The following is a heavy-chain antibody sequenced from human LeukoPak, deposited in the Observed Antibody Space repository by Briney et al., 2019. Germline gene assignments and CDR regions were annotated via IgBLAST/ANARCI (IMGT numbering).Heavy chain of an antibody. D-gene: IGHD3-22*01. CDR2: INPNSGGT. J-gene: IGHJ4*02. V-gene: IGHV1-2*02. Sequence: GASVKVSCKASGYTFTGYYMHWVRQAPGQGLEWMGWINPNSGGTNYAQKFQGRVTMTRDTSISTAYMELSRLRSDDTAVYYCARDLSDYYDSSGYYYGWDYWGQGTLVTVSS. CDR3: ARDLSDYYDSSGYYYGWDY. CDR1: GYTFTGYY.